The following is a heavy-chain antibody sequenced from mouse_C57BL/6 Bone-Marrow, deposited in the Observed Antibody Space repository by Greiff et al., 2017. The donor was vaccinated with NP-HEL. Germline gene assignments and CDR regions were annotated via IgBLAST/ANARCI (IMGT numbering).Heavy chain of an antibody. V-gene: IGHV5-17*01. CDR3: ARSYYGSSYPDY. J-gene: IGHJ2*01. CDR1: GFTFSDYG. Sequence: EVKVVESGGGLVKPGGSLKLSCAASGFTFSDYGMHWVRQAPEKGLEWVAYISSGSSTIYYADTVKGRFTISSDNAKNTLFLQMTSLRSEDTAMYYCARSYYGSSYPDYWGQGTTLTVSS. CDR2: ISSGSSTI. D-gene: IGHD1-1*01.